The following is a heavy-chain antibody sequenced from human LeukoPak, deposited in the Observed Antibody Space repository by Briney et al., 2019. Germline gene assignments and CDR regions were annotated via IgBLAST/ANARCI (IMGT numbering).Heavy chain of an antibody. Sequence: SETLSLTSTVSGDSISSSRFYWAWIRQPPGKGLEWIGSIVYTGRTFYNPSLTSRVTISVETSKNQFSLRLGPVTASDTAVYYCARRDVGATIDYWGQGTLVTVSS. D-gene: IGHD1-26*01. V-gene: IGHV4-39*01. J-gene: IGHJ4*02. CDR3: ARRDVGATIDY. CDR1: GDSISSSRFY. CDR2: IVYTGRT.